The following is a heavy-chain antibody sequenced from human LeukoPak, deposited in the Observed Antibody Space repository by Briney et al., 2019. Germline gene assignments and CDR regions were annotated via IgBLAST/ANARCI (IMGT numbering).Heavy chain of an antibody. V-gene: IGHV3-23*01. D-gene: IGHD2-15*01. CDR3: AKAPNAYCSGGSCYPFDY. J-gene: IGHJ4*02. CDR1: GFTFSSYG. CDR2: ISGSGGST. Sequence: GGSLRLSCAASGFTFSSYGMSWVRQAPGKGLEWVSAISGSGGSTYYADSVKGRFTISRDNSKNTLYLQMNSLRAEDTAVYYCAKAPNAYCSGGSCYPFDYWGQGTLVTVSS.